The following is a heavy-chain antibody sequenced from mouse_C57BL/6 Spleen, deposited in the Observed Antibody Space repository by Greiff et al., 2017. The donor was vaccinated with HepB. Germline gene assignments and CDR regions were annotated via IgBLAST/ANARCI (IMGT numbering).Heavy chain of an antibody. Sequence: EVKVEESGGGLVKPGGSLKLSCAASGFTFSDYGMHWVRHAPEKGLEWVAYISSGSSTIYYADTVKGRFTISRDNAKNTLFLQMTSLRSEDTAMYYCARPGYGYYAMDYWGQGTSVTVSS. V-gene: IGHV5-17*01. D-gene: IGHD1-1*02. CDR2: ISSGSSTI. CDR1: GFTFSDYG. J-gene: IGHJ4*01. CDR3: ARPGYGYYAMDY.